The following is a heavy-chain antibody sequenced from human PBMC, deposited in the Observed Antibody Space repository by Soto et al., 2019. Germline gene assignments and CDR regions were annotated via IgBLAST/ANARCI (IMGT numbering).Heavy chain of an antibody. Sequence: SETLSLTCAVYGGSFSGYYWSWIRQPPGKGLEWIGEINHSGSTNYNPSLKSRVTISVDTSKNQFSLKLSSVTAADTAVYYCAKVEDSSGYYALSVWGQGTLVTVSS. CDR1: GGSFSGYY. CDR2: INHSGST. D-gene: IGHD3-22*01. CDR3: AKVEDSSGYYALSV. V-gene: IGHV4-34*01. J-gene: IGHJ4*02.